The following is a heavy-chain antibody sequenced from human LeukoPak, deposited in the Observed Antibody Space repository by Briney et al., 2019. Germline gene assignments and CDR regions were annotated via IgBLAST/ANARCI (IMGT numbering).Heavy chain of an antibody. CDR2: INSSGSTI. CDR1: GFTFSSYE. D-gene: IGHD2-2*02. V-gene: IGHV3-48*03. CDR3: ARKGYCSSTSCYKPPPDYYMDV. J-gene: IGHJ6*03. Sequence: GGSLRLSCAASGFTFSSYEMNWVRQAPGKGLEWVSYINSSGSTIYYADSVKGRFTISRDNAKNSLYLQMNSLRAEDTALYYCARKGYCSSTSCYKPPPDYYMDVWGKGTTVTVSS.